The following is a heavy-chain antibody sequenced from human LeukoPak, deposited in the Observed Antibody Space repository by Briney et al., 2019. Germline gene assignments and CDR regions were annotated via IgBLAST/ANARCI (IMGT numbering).Heavy chain of an antibody. Sequence: SETLSLTCTVSGGSISSSSYYWGWIRQTPGKGLEWIGSIYYSGSTYYNPSLKSRVTISVDTSKNQFSLKLSSVTAADTAVYYCARHEQLVATIDYWGQGTLVTVSS. CDR3: ARHEQLVATIDY. D-gene: IGHD5-12*01. CDR1: GGSISSSSYY. V-gene: IGHV4-39*01. J-gene: IGHJ4*02. CDR2: IYYSGST.